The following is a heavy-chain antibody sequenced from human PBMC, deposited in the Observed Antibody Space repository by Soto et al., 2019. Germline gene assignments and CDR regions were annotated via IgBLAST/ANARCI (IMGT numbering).Heavy chain of an antibody. CDR3: ARRHAEPPGRGNGPFDP. Sequence: SGPTLVNPTQTLTLTCTFSGFSLTINRLGVGWLRKSPGKAPEWLALIYWDDEKWYSPSLESRLTITKDTSKNQVVLTMRNVDPVDTATYYCARRHAEPPGRGNGPFDPWGQGTLVTVSS. D-gene: IGHD2-15*01. CDR1: GFSLTINRLG. J-gene: IGHJ5*02. CDR2: IYWDDEK. V-gene: IGHV2-5*02.